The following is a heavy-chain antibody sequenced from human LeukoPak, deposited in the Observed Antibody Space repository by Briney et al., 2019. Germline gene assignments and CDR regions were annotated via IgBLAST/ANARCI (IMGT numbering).Heavy chain of an antibody. CDR3: ARARGFWSAD. Sequence: KTSETLSLTCTVSGGSISSSSYCWGWIRQPPGKGLEWIGSIYYSGSTYYNPSLKSRVTISVDTSKNQFSLKLSSVTAADTAVYYCARARGFWSADWGQGTLVTVSS. V-gene: IGHV4-39*07. CDR1: GGSISSSSYC. D-gene: IGHD3-3*01. J-gene: IGHJ4*02. CDR2: IYYSGST.